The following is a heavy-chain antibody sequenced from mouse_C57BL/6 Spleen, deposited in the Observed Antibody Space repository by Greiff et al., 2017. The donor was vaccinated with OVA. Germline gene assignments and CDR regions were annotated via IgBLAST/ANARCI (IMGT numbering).Heavy chain of an antibody. Sequence: EVQLQQSGPELVKPGASVKISCKASGYTFTDYYMNWVKQSHGKSLEWIGDINPNNGGTSYNQKFKGKATLTVDKSSSTAYMALRSLTSEDSAVEDCATPLLWDWCFDVWGTGTTVTVSS. V-gene: IGHV1-26*01. CDR2: INPNNGGT. D-gene: IGHD2-1*01. J-gene: IGHJ1*03. CDR1: GYTFTDYY. CDR3: ATPLLWDWCFDV.